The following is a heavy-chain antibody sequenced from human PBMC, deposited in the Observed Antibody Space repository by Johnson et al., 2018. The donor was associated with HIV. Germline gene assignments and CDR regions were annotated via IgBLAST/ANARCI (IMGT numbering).Heavy chain of an antibody. Sequence: VESGGGLVQPGRSLRLSCAASGFTFDDYAMHWVRQAPGKGLEWVSGINWNGGSTGYADSVRGRFTISRDNSKNTLYLQMNSLGAEDTAVYYCATELKRGSYPVRGASDSLGQGTMVTVSS. CDR3: ATELKRGSYPVRGASDS. V-gene: IGHV3-9*01. CDR1: GFTFDDYA. J-gene: IGHJ3*02. CDR2: INWNGGST. D-gene: IGHD1-26*01.